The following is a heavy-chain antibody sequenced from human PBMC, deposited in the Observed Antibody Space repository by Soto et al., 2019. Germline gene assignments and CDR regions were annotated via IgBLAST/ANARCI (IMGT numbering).Heavy chain of an antibody. CDR1: GYNFTNYC. Sequence: GESLKISCKASGYNFTNYCIGWVRQMPGKGLQWMGVIYPDDSDTRYSPSFQGQVTISADKSISTAYLQLSSLKASDTAMYYCARPVRSSSWYYYDGMDVWGQGTTVTYSS. D-gene: IGHD6-13*01. CDR3: ARPVRSSSWYYYDGMDV. V-gene: IGHV5-51*01. CDR2: IYPDDSDT. J-gene: IGHJ6*02.